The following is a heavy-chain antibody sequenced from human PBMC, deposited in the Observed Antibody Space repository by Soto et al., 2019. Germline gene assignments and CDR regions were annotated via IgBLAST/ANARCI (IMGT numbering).Heavy chain of an antibody. J-gene: IGHJ4*02. D-gene: IGHD3-16*01. Sequence: GGSLRLSCAASGFTFSDSAMGWVRQAPGKGLEWVSSISASGYSTYYADSVKGRFTISRDTSKNTLYLQTNSLRAEDTAMYYCAKMGRDAYKTIDSWGQGSPVPVSS. CDR3: AKMGRDAYKTIDS. CDR1: GFTFSDSA. V-gene: IGHV3-23*01. CDR2: ISASGYST.